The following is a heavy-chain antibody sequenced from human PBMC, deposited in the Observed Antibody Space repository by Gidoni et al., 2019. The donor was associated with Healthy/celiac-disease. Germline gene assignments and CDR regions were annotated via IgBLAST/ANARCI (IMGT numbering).Heavy chain of an antibody. CDR1: GFTFSSYE. CDR3: ARDGESLANLVIIGFDY. Sequence: EVQLVESGGGLVQPGGSLRLCCAASGFTFSSYEMNWVRQAPGKGLEWVSYISSSGGTIYYADSVKGRFTISRDNAKNSLYLQMNSLRAEDTAVYYCARDGESLANLVIIGFDYWGQGTLVTVSS. J-gene: IGHJ4*02. D-gene: IGHD3-10*01. V-gene: IGHV3-48*03. CDR2: ISSSGGTI.